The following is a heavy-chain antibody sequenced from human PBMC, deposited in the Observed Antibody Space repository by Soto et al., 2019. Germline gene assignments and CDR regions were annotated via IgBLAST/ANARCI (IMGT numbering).Heavy chain of an antibody. CDR1: GYAFTSYW. J-gene: IGHJ5*02. Sequence: SLKISCTGIGYAFTSYWIAWVRQMPGKGLEWMGIIYPGDSDTRYSPSFQGQVTISVDKSITTAYLQWSTLKASDTAMYYCARGYCTTTICDPWFDPWGQGTLVTVSS. V-gene: IGHV5-51*01. CDR2: IYPGDSDT. CDR3: ARGYCTTTICDPWFDP. D-gene: IGHD2-2*01.